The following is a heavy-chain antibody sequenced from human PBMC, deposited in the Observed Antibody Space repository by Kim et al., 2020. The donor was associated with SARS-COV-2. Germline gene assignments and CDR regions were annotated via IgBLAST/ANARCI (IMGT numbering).Heavy chain of an antibody. V-gene: IGHV3-23*01. CDR3: AKDGPVVVVVAATPEWYFDL. J-gene: IGHJ2*01. Sequence: RFTISRDKSKNTLYLQMNSLRAEDTAVYYCAKDGPVVVVVAATPEWYFDLWGRGTLVTVSS. D-gene: IGHD2-15*01.